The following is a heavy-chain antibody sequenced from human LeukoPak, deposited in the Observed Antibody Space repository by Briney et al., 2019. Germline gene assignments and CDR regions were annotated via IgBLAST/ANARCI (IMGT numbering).Heavy chain of an antibody. J-gene: IGHJ6*03. CDR2: VDYSAST. CDR3: ARLRGPKYYYYYMDV. Sequence: SETPSLTCTVSGGSIGGYYWTWIRQPPGKGLEWVGYVDYSASTNYIPSLKSRVTISIDTSKNQFSLKLNSVTAADTAVYYCARLRGPKYYYYYMDVWGKGTTVTVSS. D-gene: IGHD2-15*01. V-gene: IGHV4-59*01. CDR1: GGSIGGYY.